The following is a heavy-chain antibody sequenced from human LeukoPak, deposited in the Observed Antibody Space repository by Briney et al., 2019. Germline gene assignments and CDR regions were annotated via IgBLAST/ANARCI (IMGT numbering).Heavy chain of an antibody. V-gene: IGHV4-61*02. CDR3: ARGKAERNYYYYYMDV. Sequence: SETLSLTCTVSGSSIGSGSYYWSWIRQPAGKGLEWIGRISTDGSTNYNPSLKSRVTMSVDTSKNQFSLKLSSVTAADTAVYYCARGKAERNYYYYYMDVWGKGTTVTVSS. D-gene: IGHD1-1*01. J-gene: IGHJ6*03. CDR1: GSSIGSGSYY. CDR2: ISTDGST.